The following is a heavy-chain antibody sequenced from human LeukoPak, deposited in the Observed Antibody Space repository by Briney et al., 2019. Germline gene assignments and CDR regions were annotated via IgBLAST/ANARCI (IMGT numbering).Heavy chain of an antibody. D-gene: IGHD2-2*01. CDR2: ISSSSSYI. V-gene: IGHV3-21*01. CDR3: GRAGPVTKDHFIDV. J-gene: IGHJ6*03. CDR1: EFTFSSYS. Sequence: GGSLRLSCAASEFTFSSYSMNWVRQAPGKGLEWVSSISSSSSYIYYADSVKGRFTISRDNAKNSLYLQMNSLRAEDTAVYYCGRAGPVTKDHFIDVWGKGTTVTVSS.